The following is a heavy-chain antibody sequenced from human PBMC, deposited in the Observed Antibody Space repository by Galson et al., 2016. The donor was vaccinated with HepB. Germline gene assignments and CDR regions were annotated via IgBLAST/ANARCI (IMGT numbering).Heavy chain of an antibody. CDR3: MKDPSTWYGTTLMN. CDR2: ISGSGNSI. J-gene: IGHJ4*02. Sequence: SLRLSCAASGLTLSSYAVTWVRQAPGKGLEWVSTISGSGNSILYGDSVKGRFTISRDNSKNIVYLQMNSLRAEDTAFYFCMKDPSTWYGTTLMNGGLGTLVIVSS. D-gene: IGHD1/OR15-1a*01. V-gene: IGHV3-23*01. CDR1: GLTLSSYA.